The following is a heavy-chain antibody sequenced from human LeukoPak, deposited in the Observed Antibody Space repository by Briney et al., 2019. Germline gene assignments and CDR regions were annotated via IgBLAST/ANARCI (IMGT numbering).Heavy chain of an antibody. CDR3: ARERRAYYYGSGSLNY. CDR1: GFTFSSYS. CDR2: ISSSSSTI. D-gene: IGHD3-10*01. Sequence: QAGGSLRLSCAASGFTFSSYSMNWVRQAPGKGLEWVSYISSSSSTIYYADSVKSRFTISRDNAKNSLYLQMNSLRDEDTAVYYCARERRAYYYGSGSLNYWGQGTLVTVSS. V-gene: IGHV3-48*02. J-gene: IGHJ4*02.